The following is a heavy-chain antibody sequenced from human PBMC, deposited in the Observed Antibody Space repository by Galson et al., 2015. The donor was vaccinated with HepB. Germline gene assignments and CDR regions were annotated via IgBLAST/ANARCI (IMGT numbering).Heavy chain of an antibody. CDR3: ATYSWSGRKYDAFDI. D-gene: IGHD5-18*01. J-gene: IGHJ3*02. V-gene: IGHV3-7*03. CDR2: INQYGSEK. CDR1: GFTFSSYW. Sequence: SLRLSCAASGFTFSSYWMSWVRQAPGKGLEWVANINQYGSEKYYADSMKGRFTISRDNARNSLYLQMNSLRVEDTAVYYCATYSWSGRKYDAFDIWGQGTMVTVSS.